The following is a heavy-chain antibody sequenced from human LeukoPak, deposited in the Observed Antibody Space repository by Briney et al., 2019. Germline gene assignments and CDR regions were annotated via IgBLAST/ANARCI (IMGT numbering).Heavy chain of an antibody. V-gene: IGHV3-21*06. J-gene: IGHJ5*02. CDR2: ISTGSRYI. Sequence: GGSLRLSCAASGFTLSNYDMNWVRQAPGKGLEWVSSISTGSRYIYYTDTLRGRFTISRDDAKNTLYLQMNSLRAEDTAVYYCARADCSSSTCYLRRSWFDPWGQGTLVTVSS. CDR1: GFTLSNYD. D-gene: IGHD2-2*01. CDR3: ARADCSSSTCYLRRSWFDP.